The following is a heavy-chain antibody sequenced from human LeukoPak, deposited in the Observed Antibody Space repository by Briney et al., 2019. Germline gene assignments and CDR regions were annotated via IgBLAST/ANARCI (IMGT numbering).Heavy chain of an antibody. CDR3: ARDLEYSSSYYYYGMDV. Sequence: SQTLSLTCAISGDSVSSNSAAWTWIRQSPSRGLEWLGRAYYRSKWYNDYAVSLKSRITITPDTSKNQFSLQLNSVTPEDTAVYYCARDLEYSSSYYYYGMDVWGQGTTVTVSS. J-gene: IGHJ6*02. D-gene: IGHD6-6*01. V-gene: IGHV6-1*01. CDR1: GDSVSSNSAA. CDR2: AYYRSKWYN.